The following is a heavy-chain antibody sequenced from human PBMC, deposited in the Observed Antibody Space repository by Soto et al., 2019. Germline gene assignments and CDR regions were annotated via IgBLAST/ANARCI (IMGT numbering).Heavy chain of an antibody. CDR2: IRGNGATT. V-gene: IGHV3-23*01. D-gene: IGHD6-25*01. J-gene: IGHJ4*02. Sequence: GGSLRLSCAASGFTFSSYAMSWVRQAPGKGLEWVSAIRGNGATTFYADSVRGRFTISRDNSKNTLYLQMNSLRAEDTAVYYCAKDDGRTLYFDYWGQGTQVTVSS. CDR1: GFTFSSYA. CDR3: AKDDGRTLYFDY.